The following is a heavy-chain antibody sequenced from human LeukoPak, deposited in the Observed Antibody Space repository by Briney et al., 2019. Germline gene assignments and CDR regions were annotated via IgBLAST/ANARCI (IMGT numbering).Heavy chain of an antibody. CDR2: ISGSSSNT. V-gene: IGHV3-23*01. Sequence: PGGSLRLSCAASGFTFSSYAMTWVRQAPGKELEWVSAISGSSSNTYYADSVKGRFAISRDNSMNTLYLQMNSLRAEDTAVYYCAKYEIGGTPPDSWGQGTLVTVSS. CDR3: AKYEIGGTPPDS. D-gene: IGHD2-15*01. CDR1: GFTFSSYA. J-gene: IGHJ5*01.